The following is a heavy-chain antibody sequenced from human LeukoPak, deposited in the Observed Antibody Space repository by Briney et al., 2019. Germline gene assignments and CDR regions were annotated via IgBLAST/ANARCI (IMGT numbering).Heavy chain of an antibody. Sequence: PGGSLRLSCAASGFTFSNYWMSWVRQPPGKGLEWVANIKQDGSEEYYVDSVKGRFTISRDNAKNSLYLQMNSLRAEDTAVYYCARESSYGQDFDCWGQGTLVTVSS. J-gene: IGHJ4*02. D-gene: IGHD3-10*01. CDR3: ARESSYGQDFDC. CDR2: IKQDGSEE. V-gene: IGHV3-7*01. CDR1: GFTFSNYW.